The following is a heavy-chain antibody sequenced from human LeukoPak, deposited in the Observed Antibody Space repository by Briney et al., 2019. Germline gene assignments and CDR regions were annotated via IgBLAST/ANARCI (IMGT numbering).Heavy chain of an antibody. J-gene: IGHJ4*02. CDR3: ARRGYDILTGYLDY. V-gene: IGHV4-31*03. CDR2: IYYSGST. CDR1: GGSISSGGYY. Sequence: SETLSLTCTVSGGSISSGGYYWRWIRQHPGKGLEWIGYIYYSGSTYYNPSLKSRVTISVDTSKNQFSLKLSSVTAADTAVYYCARRGYDILTGYLDYWGQGTLVTVSS. D-gene: IGHD3-9*01.